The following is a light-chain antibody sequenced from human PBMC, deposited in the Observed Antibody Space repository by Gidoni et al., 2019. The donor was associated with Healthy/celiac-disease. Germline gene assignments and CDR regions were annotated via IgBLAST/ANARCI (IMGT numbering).Light chain of an antibody. CDR3: QQYNSYSWT. V-gene: IGKV1-5*01. Sequence: DIQMTQSPSTLSASVGDRVTITCRASQSISSWLAWYQQKPGKAPKLLIYDASSLESGVPSRFSASGSGTEFTLTSSTLQPDDFATDYCQQYNSYSWTFGQXTKVEIK. CDR2: DAS. J-gene: IGKJ1*01. CDR1: QSISSW.